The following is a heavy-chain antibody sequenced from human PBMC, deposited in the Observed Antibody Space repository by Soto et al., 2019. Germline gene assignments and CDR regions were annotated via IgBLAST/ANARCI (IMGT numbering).Heavy chain of an antibody. CDR1: GGSINRYY. D-gene: IGHD3-10*01. J-gene: IGHJ5*02. Sequence: SETLSLTCTVSGGSINRYYWNWIRQPPGKGLEWIGYIYYSGSTNYNPSLKSRVTISVDTSKNQFSLKLSSVTAADTAVYYCARDPGSGSYYGWFDPWGQGTLVTVS. V-gene: IGHV4-59*01. CDR3: ARDPGSGSYYGWFDP. CDR2: IYYSGST.